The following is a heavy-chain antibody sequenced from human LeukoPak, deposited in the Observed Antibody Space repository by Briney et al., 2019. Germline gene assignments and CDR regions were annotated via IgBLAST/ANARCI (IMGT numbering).Heavy chain of an antibody. Sequence: PSETLSLTCTVSGGSISSSSYYWGWIRQPPGQGLEWIGSIYYSGSTYYNPSLKSRVTISVDTSKNQFSLKLSSVTAADAAVYYCARQGDFWSGYYIGYWGQGTLVTVSS. CDR3: ARQGDFWSGYYIGY. CDR1: GGSISSSSYY. J-gene: IGHJ4*02. V-gene: IGHV4-39*01. D-gene: IGHD3-3*01. CDR2: IYYSGST.